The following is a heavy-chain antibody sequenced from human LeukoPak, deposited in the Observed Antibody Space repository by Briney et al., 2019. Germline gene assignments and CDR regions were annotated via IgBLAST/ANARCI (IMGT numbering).Heavy chain of an antibody. CDR3: ARVVVVPAADYYYYYYMDV. J-gene: IGHJ6*03. CDR1: DGSITSYD. V-gene: IGHV4-59*01. D-gene: IGHD2-2*01. Sequence: PSETLSLTCTVSDGSITSYDWSWVRQPPGKGPEFIGYIHYSGTANYNPSLKSRVTISVDTSKNQFSLKLSSVTAADTAVYYCARVVVVPAADYYYYYYMDVWGKGTTVTVSS. CDR2: IHYSGTA.